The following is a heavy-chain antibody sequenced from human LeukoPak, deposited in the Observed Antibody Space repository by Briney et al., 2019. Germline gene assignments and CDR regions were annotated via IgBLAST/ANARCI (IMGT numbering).Heavy chain of an antibody. J-gene: IGHJ3*02. Sequence: SVKLSCKASGGTFSSYAISWVRQAPGQGVEWMGGIIPIFGTANYAQKFPGRVTITTDESTSTAYMELSSLRSEDTAVYYCARERGYSYDSRYAFDIWGQGTMVTVSS. D-gene: IGHD5-18*01. V-gene: IGHV1-69*05. CDR2: IIPIFGTA. CDR1: GGTFSSYA. CDR3: ARERGYSYDSRYAFDI.